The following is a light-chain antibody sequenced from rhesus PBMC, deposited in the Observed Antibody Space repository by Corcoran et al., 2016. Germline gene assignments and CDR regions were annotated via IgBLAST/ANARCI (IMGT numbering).Light chain of an antibody. CDR1: QSLSNY. V-gene: IGKV1S9*01. J-gene: IGKJ4*01. CDR2: MAS. Sequence: DIQMTQSPSSLSASVGDRVTITCQASQSLSNYLNWYQQKPVKIPKLLFYMASSLQSGIPSRFSGSGSGTDFTLTISSLQPEDFATYYCQQGYSYPLTFGGGTKVELK. CDR3: QQGYSYPLT.